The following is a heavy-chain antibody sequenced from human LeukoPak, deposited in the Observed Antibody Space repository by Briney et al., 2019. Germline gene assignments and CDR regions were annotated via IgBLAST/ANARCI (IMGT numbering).Heavy chain of an antibody. Sequence: ASVKVSCKASGYTFTSYSISWVRQAPGQGLEWMGWISAYNGNTNYAQKLQGRVTMTTDTSTSTAYMELRSLRSDDTAVYYCARAPYYDSSGYYLYTYFFDYWGQGTLVTVSS. J-gene: IGHJ4*02. V-gene: IGHV1-18*01. CDR1: GYTFTSYS. D-gene: IGHD3-22*01. CDR3: ARAPYYDSSGYYLYTYFFDY. CDR2: ISAYNGNT.